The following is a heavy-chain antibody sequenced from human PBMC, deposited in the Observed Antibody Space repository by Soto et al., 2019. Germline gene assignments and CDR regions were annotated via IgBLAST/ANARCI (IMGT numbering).Heavy chain of an antibody. CDR3: ARGTEADY. V-gene: IGHV3-30-3*01. CDR1: GFTFSSYA. Sequence: QVQLVESGGGVVQPGRSLRLSCAASGFTFSSYAMHWVRQAPGKGLEWVAVISYDGSNKYYADSVKGRFTISRDNSKNTLYLQMNSLRGEDTAVYYCARGTEADYWGQGTLVTVSS. CDR2: ISYDGSNK. J-gene: IGHJ4*02.